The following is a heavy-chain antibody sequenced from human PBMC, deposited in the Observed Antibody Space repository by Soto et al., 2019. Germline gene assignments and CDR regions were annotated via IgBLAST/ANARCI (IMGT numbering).Heavy chain of an antibody. J-gene: IGHJ4*02. D-gene: IGHD5-18*01. CDR1: GFTFSSYG. CDR3: ARVPKGQLWTFDY. V-gene: IGHV3-30*03. CDR2: ISYDGSNK. Sequence: GGSLRLSCAASGFTFSSYGMHWVRQAPGKGLEWVAVISYDGSNKYYADSVKGRFTISRDNSKNTLYLQMNSLRAEDTAVYYCARVPKGQLWTFDYWGQGTLVTVSS.